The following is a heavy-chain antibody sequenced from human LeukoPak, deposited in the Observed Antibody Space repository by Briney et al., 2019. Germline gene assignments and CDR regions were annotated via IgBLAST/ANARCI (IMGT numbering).Heavy chain of an antibody. D-gene: IGHD5-18*01. CDR2: IYSGDTT. Sequence: GSLSLSCAASGFPFINYYMSWVRQAPGKGLEWVSVIYSGDTTYYADSVKGRFTISRDNAKNSLYLQMNSLRVEDTALYYWAKDIGRVDTASPYMDVWGKGTTVTISS. CDR1: GFPFINYY. J-gene: IGHJ6*03. V-gene: IGHV3-53*05. CDR3: AKDIGRVDTASPYMDV.